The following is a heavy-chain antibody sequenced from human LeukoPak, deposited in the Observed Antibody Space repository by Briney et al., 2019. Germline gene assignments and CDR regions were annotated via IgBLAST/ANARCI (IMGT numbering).Heavy chain of an antibody. V-gene: IGHV3-23*01. CDR2: ISGSGGST. Sequence: GGSLRLSCAASGFTFSSYAMSWVRQAPGKGLEWVSAISGSGGSTYYADSVKGRFTISRHNSKNTLYLQMNSLRAEDTAVYYCAKADYGDYWVYFDYWGQGTLVTFSS. D-gene: IGHD4-17*01. CDR3: AKADYGDYWVYFDY. J-gene: IGHJ4*02. CDR1: GFTFSSYA.